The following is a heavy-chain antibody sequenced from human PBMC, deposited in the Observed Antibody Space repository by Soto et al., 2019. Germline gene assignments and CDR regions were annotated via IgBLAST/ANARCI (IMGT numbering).Heavy chain of an antibody. CDR3: AKDGNYDILTGYSPPFDY. D-gene: IGHD3-9*01. J-gene: IGHJ4*02. CDR1: GFTFSSYG. CDR2: ISYDGSNK. V-gene: IGHV3-30*18. Sequence: HPGGSLRLSCAASGFTFSSYGMHWVRQAPGKGLEWVAVISYDGSNKYYADSVKGRFTISRDNSKNTLYLQMNSLRAEDTAVYYCAKDGNYDILTGYSPPFDYWGQGTLVTVSS.